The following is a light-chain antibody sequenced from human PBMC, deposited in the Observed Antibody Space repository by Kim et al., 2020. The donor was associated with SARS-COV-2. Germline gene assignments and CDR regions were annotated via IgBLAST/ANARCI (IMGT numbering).Light chain of an antibody. J-gene: IGKJ4*01. CDR1: QSVRTK. V-gene: IGKV3-15*01. Sequence: SPGERATLDCRASQSVRTKLAWYHQKPGQAPRLLIDGASTRATGIPVRFSGSGSGTEFTLTISGLQSEDFGIYYCQQYSDWPPVTFGGGTKVDIK. CDR2: GAS. CDR3: QQYSDWPPVT.